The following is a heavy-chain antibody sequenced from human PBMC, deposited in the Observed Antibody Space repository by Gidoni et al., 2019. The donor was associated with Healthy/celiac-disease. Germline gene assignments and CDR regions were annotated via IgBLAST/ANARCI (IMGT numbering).Heavy chain of an antibody. CDR2: IYYSGST. V-gene: IGHV4-59*01. Sequence: QVQLQESGTGLVKPSETLSLTCTVSGGSISRYYWRWIRQPPGKGLEWIGYIYYSGSTNYYTSLKSRFTLSLDTSKSQFSLKLSSVTAADTAVYYCAREPSIWGQGTLVTVSS. J-gene: IGHJ1*01. CDR1: GGSISRYY. D-gene: IGHD3-9*01. CDR3: AREPSI.